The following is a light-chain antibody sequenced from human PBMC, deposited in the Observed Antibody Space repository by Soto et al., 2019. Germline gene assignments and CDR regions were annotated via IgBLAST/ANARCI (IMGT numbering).Light chain of an antibody. CDR3: QQRSKWPPYT. CDR2: DAS. Sequence: EIVLTQSPATLSLSPGERATLSCRASQSVSSYLAWYQQRPGQAPRLLIYDASARATGVPARFSGSGSGTDFTLTISSLEPEDSAVYYCQQRSKWPPYTFGQGTKLEIK. V-gene: IGKV3-11*01. J-gene: IGKJ2*01. CDR1: QSVSSY.